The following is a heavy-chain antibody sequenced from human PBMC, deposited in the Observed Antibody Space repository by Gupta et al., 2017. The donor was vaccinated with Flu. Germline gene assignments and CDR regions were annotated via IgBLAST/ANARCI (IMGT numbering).Heavy chain of an antibody. J-gene: IGHJ4*02. D-gene: IGHD6-13*01. CDR3: AKDAYSSSWHYFDY. V-gene: IGHV3-9*01. CDR2: ISWNSVSI. Sequence: RQVPGKGLEWVSGISWNSVSIGYADSVKGRFTISRDNAKNSLYLQMNSLRAEDTALYYCAKDAYSSSWHYFDYWGQGTLVTVSS.